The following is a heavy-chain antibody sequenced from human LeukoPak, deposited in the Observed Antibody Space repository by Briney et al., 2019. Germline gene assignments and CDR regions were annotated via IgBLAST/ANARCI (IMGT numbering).Heavy chain of an antibody. CDR2: INSDGGST. CDR1: GFTFSSYW. CDR3: ARYCSGGSCYSYAFDI. V-gene: IGHV3-74*01. J-gene: IGHJ3*02. D-gene: IGHD2-15*01. Sequence: PGGSLRLSCAASGFTFSSYWMHWVRQAPGKGVVWVSRINSDGGSTSYADSVKGRFTISRDNAKNTLYLQMNSLRAEDTAVYYCARYCSGGSCYSYAFDIWGQGTMVTVSS.